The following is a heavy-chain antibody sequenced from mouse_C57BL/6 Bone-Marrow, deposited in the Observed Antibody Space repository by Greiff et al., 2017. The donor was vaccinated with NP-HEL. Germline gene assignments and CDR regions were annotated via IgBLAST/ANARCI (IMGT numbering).Heavy chain of an antibody. Sequence: QVQLKQPGAELVRPGSSVKLSCKASGYTFTNYWLDWVKQRPGHGLEWIGNIFPSDSETHYNQKFKDKATLTVAISSNTAYLQLSSLTSADSAVYDCDRYGIYLSLVDCWGQGTTLTV. CDR1: GYTFTNYW. J-gene: IGHJ2*01. D-gene: IGHD2-1*01. CDR3: DRYGIYLSLVDC. CDR2: IFPSDSET. V-gene: IGHV1-61*01.